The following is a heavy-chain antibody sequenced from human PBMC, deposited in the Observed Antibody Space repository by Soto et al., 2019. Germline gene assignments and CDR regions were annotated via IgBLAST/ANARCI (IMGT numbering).Heavy chain of an antibody. CDR3: ARVSYDFWSGYYAPLGSPYYYYYYMDV. V-gene: IGHV4-59*01. CDR2: IYYSGST. J-gene: IGHJ6*03. CDR1: GGSISSYY. D-gene: IGHD3-3*01. Sequence: SETLSLTCTVSGGSISSYYWSWIRQPPGKGLEWIGYIYYSGSTNYNPSLKSRVTISVDTSKNQFSLKLSSVTAADTAVYYCARVSYDFWSGYYAPLGSPYYYYYYMDVWGKGTTVTVSS.